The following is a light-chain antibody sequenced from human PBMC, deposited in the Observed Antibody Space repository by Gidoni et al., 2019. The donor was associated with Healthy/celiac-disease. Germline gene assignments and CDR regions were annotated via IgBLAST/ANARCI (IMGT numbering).Light chain of an antibody. Sequence: SALTQPSSESGSPGPSIPISFTGTSSDVGSYHLVPWYQQHPGKDPKRRIYAGSKRPSGVSNRCSGSKSGKTASLTISGLQAEDEADYYCCSYAGSSTHYVFGTGTKVTVL. CDR3: CSYAGSSTHYV. J-gene: IGLJ1*01. CDR2: AGS. CDR1: SSDVGSYHL. V-gene: IGLV2-23*01.